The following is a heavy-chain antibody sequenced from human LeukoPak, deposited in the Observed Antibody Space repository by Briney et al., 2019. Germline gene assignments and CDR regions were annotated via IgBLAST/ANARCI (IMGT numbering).Heavy chain of an antibody. CDR2: ISYDGRNK. CDR3: ARDKIVGATNFDY. D-gene: IGHD1-26*01. CDR1: GFSFSSYG. J-gene: IGHJ4*02. Sequence: PGGSLRPSCAASGFSFSSYGMHWVRQAPGKGLEWVAVISYDGRNKYYADSVKGRFTISRENAKNSLYLQMNSLRAEDTAVYYCARDKIVGATNFDYWGQGTLVTVSS. V-gene: IGHV3-30*03.